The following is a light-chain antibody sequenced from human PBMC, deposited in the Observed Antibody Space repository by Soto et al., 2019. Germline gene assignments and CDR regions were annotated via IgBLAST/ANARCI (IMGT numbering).Light chain of an antibody. V-gene: IGLV1-40*01. CDR1: SSNIGAGYD. J-gene: IGLJ1*01. CDR2: GNG. Sequence: QSVLTQPTSVSGAPGQRVTISCTGSSSNIGAGYDVHWYQQLPGTAPKLLIYGNGNRPSGVPDRFSGSKSGTSASLAITGLRAEEEADYYCQAYDSSLSGSEVFGTGSKLTVL. CDR3: QAYDSSLSGSEV.